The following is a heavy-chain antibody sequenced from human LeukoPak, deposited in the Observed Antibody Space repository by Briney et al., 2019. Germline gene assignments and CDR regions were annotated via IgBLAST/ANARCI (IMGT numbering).Heavy chain of an antibody. Sequence: PSETLSLTCTVSGGSISSYYWSWIQQPPGKGLEWIGYIYYSGSTNYNPYLKSRVTISVDTSKNQFSLKLSSVTAADTAVYYCARFHTFGYYDFWSGFYYFDYWGQGTLVTVSS. CDR2: IYYSGST. D-gene: IGHD3-3*01. J-gene: IGHJ4*02. CDR1: GGSISSYY. CDR3: ARFHTFGYYDFWSGFYYFDY. V-gene: IGHV4-59*01.